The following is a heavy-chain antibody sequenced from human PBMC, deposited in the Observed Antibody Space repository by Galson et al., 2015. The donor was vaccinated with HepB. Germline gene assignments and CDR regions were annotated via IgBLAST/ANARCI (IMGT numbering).Heavy chain of an antibody. V-gene: IGHV3-23*01. J-gene: IGHJ4*02. CDR1: GFIFSGYS. CDR2: ISGAVTGGVT. D-gene: IGHD1-26*01. CDR3: ANLPSPRIVGEVYHFDY. Sequence: SLRLSCAASGFIFSGYSMNWVRQAPGKGLEWVSIISGAVTGGVTYYADSVKGRFITSRDNFRKILYLHMNSLRAEDTTVYYCANLPSPRIVGEVYHFDYWGQGAQVTVSS.